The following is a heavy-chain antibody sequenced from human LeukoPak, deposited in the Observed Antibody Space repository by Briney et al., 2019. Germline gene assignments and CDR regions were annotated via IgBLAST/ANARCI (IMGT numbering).Heavy chain of an antibody. CDR1: GFTFNIYT. Sequence: PGGSLTLSCSAAGFTFNIYTMHWVRQAPGKGREDVSGINNSGRDTWYADSVKGRFTISRDNYKNTLYLQMSSLRTEDTAVYYCVKVIVGVTFDYWGQGTLVTVSS. J-gene: IGHJ4*02. V-gene: IGHV3-64D*06. CDR3: VKVIVGVTFDY. CDR2: INNSGRDT. D-gene: IGHD1-26*01.